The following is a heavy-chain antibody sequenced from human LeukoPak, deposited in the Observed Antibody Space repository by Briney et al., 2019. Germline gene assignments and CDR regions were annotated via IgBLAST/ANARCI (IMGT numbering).Heavy chain of an antibody. CDR3: AREVAAAGTAFLDY. Sequence: GGSLRLSCAASGFTVSSNYISWVRQAPGKGLEWVSIIYSGGGTYYADSVKGRFTISRDNSKNTLYLQMNSLRAEDTAVYYCAREVAAAGTAFLDYWGQGTLVTVSS. V-gene: IGHV3-66*01. CDR1: GFTVSSNY. D-gene: IGHD6-13*01. J-gene: IGHJ4*02. CDR2: IYSGGGT.